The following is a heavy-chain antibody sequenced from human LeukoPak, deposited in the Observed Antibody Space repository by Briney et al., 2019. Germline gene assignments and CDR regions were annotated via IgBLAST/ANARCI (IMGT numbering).Heavy chain of an antibody. Sequence: SETLSLTCTVSGGSISSSSYYWGWIRQPPGKGLEWIGSSYYSGSTYYNPSLKSRVTISVDTSKNQFSLKLSSVTAADTAVYYCAREHGGSGSPGWVDYWGQGTLVTVSS. CDR1: GGSISSSSYY. V-gene: IGHV4-39*07. J-gene: IGHJ4*02. CDR2: SYYSGST. D-gene: IGHD3-10*01. CDR3: AREHGGSGSPGWVDY.